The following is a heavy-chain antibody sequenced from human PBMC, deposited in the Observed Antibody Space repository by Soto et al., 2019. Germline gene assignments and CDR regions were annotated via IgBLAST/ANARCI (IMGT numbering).Heavy chain of an antibody. CDR2: ISSSSSYR. V-gene: IGHV3-21*01. CDR1: GFAFSDYS. Sequence: PGGSLRLSCAASGFAFSDYSMNWVRQAPGKGLEWVSSISSSSSYRYYADSVKGRFTISRDNAKNSLYLQMNSLRAEDTVLYYCARVMDIVVVPAAIGYWGQGTLVTVSS. J-gene: IGHJ4*02. CDR3: ARVMDIVVVPAAIGY. D-gene: IGHD2-2*03.